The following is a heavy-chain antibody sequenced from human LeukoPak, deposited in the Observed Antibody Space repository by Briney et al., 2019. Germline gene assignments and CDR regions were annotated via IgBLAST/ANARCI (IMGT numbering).Heavy chain of an antibody. V-gene: IGHV4-59*01. CDR2: ISNSGTT. CDR3: ARGGRNFDY. CDR1: GGSINDSY. D-gene: IGHD1-26*01. Sequence: SETLSLTCTVSGGSINDSYWTWIRQPPGKRLEWTGYISNSGTTKYNPSLKSRVTISVDTSNNQISLRLRSVTAADTAVYFCARGGRNFDYWGQGTLVTVSS. J-gene: IGHJ4*02.